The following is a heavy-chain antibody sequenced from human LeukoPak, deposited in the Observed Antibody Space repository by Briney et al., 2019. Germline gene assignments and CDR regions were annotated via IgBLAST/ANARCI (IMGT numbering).Heavy chain of an antibody. V-gene: IGHV3-53*01. J-gene: IGHJ6*03. CDR2: IYSGGST. CDR3: ASGSGSYRTPYYYMDV. CDR1: GFTLSSNY. D-gene: IGHD3-10*01. Sequence: GGSLRLSCVASGFTLSSNYMSWVRQAPGKGVEWVSVIYSGGSTYYADSVKVRFTISRDNSKNTLYLQMNSLRAEDTAVYYCASGSGSYRTPYYYMDVWGTGTTVTVSS.